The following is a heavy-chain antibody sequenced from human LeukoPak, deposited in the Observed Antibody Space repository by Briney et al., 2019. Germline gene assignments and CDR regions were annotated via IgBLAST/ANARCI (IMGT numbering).Heavy chain of an antibody. D-gene: IGHD3-22*01. CDR2: ISYDGYDK. CDR3: ASAIVVIGQFDY. Sequence: PGGSLRLSCAASGFTFNDYAMYWVRQAPGKGLEWVTLISYDGYDKSYADSVRGRFTISRDNSRNTLYLQMDSLRSEDTAVYYCASAIVVIGQFDYWGQGTLVTVSS. V-gene: IGHV3-30-3*01. CDR1: GFTFNDYA. J-gene: IGHJ4*02.